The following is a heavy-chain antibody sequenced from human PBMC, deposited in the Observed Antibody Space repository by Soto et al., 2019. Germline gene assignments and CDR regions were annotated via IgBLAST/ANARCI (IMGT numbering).Heavy chain of an antibody. V-gene: IGHV1-46*01. CDR1: GYTFTNYY. CDR3: ARSHNWRLGQN. Sequence: QVQLVQSGAEVKKPGASVKVSCKASGYTFTNYYMHWVRQAPGQGLEWMGIIDPSGGSTSYAQKFQGRVTMTRDTSTSTVYMEVSSLRSEDTAVYYCARSHNWRLGQNWGQGTLVTVYS. J-gene: IGHJ4*02. CDR2: IDPSGGST. D-gene: IGHD1-20*01.